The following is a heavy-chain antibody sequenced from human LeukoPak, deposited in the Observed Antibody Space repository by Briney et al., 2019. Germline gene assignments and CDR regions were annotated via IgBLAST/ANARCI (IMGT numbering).Heavy chain of an antibody. D-gene: IGHD3/OR15-3a*01. Sequence: GASVKVSCKASGYTFTGKFIHWVRQAPGQGLEWMGWIDPISGGTDYAQKFRGRVTMTRDTSTSTAYMDLSSLISDDTAVYYCARDREGLAYFDYWGQGTLVTVSS. CDR3: ARDREGLAYFDY. V-gene: IGHV1-2*02. J-gene: IGHJ4*02. CDR1: GYTFTGKF. CDR2: IDPISGGT.